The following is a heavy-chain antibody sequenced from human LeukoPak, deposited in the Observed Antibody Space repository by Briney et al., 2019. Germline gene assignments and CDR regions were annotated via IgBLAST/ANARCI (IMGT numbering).Heavy chain of an antibody. CDR3: ARQFYDSSGYFDY. CDR1: GFTFSSYG. J-gene: IGHJ4*02. Sequence: SGGSLRLSCAASGFTFSSYGMHWVRQAPGKGLEWVAFIRSEGSNKYYADSVKGRFTISRDNAKNSLYLQMNSLRAEDTAVYYCARQFYDSSGYFDYWGQGTLVTVSS. CDR2: IRSEGSNK. V-gene: IGHV3-30*02. D-gene: IGHD3-22*01.